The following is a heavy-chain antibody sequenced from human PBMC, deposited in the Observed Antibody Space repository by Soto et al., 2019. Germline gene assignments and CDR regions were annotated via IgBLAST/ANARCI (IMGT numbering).Heavy chain of an antibody. CDR3: ASTRNWNYVHYYYMDV. CDR2: IYYSGST. J-gene: IGHJ6*03. Sequence: SATLSLTCTVSGGSISSSSYYWGWIRQPPGKGLEWIGSIYYSGSTYYNPSLKSRVTISVDTSKNQFSLKLSSVTAADTAVYYCASTRNWNYVHYYYMDVWGKGTTVTVSS. D-gene: IGHD1-7*01. V-gene: IGHV4-39*01. CDR1: GGSISSSSYY.